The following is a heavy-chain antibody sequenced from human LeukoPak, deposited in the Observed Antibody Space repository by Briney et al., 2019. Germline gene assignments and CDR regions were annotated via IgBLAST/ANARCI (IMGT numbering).Heavy chain of an antibody. Sequence: FSETVSRQPSLCTFSSYAISWVHQAPGHRLEWTGGIIPIFGTANYAQKFQGRVTITTDESTSTAYMKLSSLRSEDTAVYYCARDGPGYCSSTSCSNHWYFQHWGQGTLVTVSS. V-gene: IGHV1-69*05. J-gene: IGHJ1*01. D-gene: IGHD2-2*01. CDR2: IIPIFGTA. CDR3: ARDGPGYCSSTSCSNHWYFQH. CDR1: LCTFSSYA.